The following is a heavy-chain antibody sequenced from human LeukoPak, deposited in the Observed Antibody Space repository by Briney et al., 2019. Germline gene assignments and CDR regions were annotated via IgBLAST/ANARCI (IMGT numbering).Heavy chain of an antibody. CDR3: ARFGYVAAVDL. CDR1: GFSFSAYW. Sequence: GGSLRLSCAASGFSFSAYWMTWVRQAPGTGLEWVANINPAGTETYYVDPVKGRFTISRDNAKNLLYLQLNSLRAEDTAVYYCARFGYVAAVDLWGQGTLVTVSS. V-gene: IGHV3-7*01. D-gene: IGHD2-15*01. CDR2: INPAGTET. J-gene: IGHJ4*02.